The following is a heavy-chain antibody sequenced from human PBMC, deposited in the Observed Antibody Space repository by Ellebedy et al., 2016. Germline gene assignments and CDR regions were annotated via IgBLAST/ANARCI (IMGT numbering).Heavy chain of an antibody. Sequence: ASVKVSCKASGGTFSSYAISWVRQAPGQGLEWMGGIIPIFGTANYAQKFQGRVTITADESTSTAYMELSSLRSEDTAVYYCARAQAGGGRPHYYYYYYGMDVWGQGTTVTVSS. J-gene: IGHJ6*02. CDR3: ARAQAGGGRPHYYYYYYGMDV. CDR2: IIPIFGTA. D-gene: IGHD3-16*01. V-gene: IGHV1-69*13. CDR1: GGTFSSYA.